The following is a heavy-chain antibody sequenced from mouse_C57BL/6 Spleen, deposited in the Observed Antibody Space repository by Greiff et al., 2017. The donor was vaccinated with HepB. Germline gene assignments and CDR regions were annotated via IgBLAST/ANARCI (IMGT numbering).Heavy chain of an antibody. CDR2: ISSGGDYI. CDR1: GFTFSSYA. Sequence: EVQVVESVEGLVKPGGSLKLSCAASGFTFSSYAMSWVRPTPEKRLEWVAYISSGGDYIYYADTVKGRFTISRDNARNNLYRQMSRLKSEDTAMYYCTRVDYYGSSYWDVEVWGTGTTVTVAS. J-gene: IGHJ1*03. CDR3: TRVDYYGSSYWDVEV. D-gene: IGHD1-1*01. V-gene: IGHV5-9-1*02.